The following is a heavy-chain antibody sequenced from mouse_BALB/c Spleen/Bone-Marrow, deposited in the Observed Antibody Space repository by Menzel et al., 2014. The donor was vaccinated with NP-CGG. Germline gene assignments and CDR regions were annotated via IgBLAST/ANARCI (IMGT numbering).Heavy chain of an antibody. D-gene: IGHD1-3*01. Sequence: EVKLMESGPGLVKPSQSLSLTCTVTGCSITSDYAWNWIRQFPGDKLEWMGYMNYSGFTTYNPSLKSRISIIRDTSKNQFFLQLNSVTTEDTATYYCAREDNYAFAYWGQGTLITVSA. V-gene: IGHV3-2*02. CDR1: GCSITSDYA. CDR3: AREDNYAFAY. J-gene: IGHJ3*01. CDR2: MNYSGFT.